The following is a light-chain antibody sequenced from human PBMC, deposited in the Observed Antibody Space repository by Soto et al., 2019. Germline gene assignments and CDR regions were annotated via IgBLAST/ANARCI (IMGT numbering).Light chain of an antibody. CDR3: QQLNSFPIT. V-gene: IGKV1-9*01. Sequence: IQLAQASSFLSASAGDRLSITYRASQAISSYLAWYQQKPGKAPKVLIYVASTLQSGVPSRFSGSGSGTDFTLTISSLQPEDSATYYCQQLNSFPITFGQGTRLDI. CDR1: QAISSY. CDR2: VAS. J-gene: IGKJ5*01.